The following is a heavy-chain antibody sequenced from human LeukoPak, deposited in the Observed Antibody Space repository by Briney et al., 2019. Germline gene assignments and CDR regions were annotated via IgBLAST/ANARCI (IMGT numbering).Heavy chain of an antibody. CDR1: GGSISSSIYY. V-gene: IGHV4-61*02. CDR2: VYTSGST. D-gene: IGHD6-6*01. CDR3: ARDVEYSSTTLYYFAY. Sequence: PSETLSLTCTVSGGSISSSIYYWSWIRQPAGKGLEWIGRVYTSGSTNYNPSLRSRVTLSVDTSKNHFSLNLRSVTAADTAIYYCARDVEYSSTTLYYFAYWGQGILVTVSS. J-gene: IGHJ4*02.